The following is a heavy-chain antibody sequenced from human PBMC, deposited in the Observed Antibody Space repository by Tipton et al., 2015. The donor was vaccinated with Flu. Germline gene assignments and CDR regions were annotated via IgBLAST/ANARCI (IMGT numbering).Heavy chain of an antibody. CDR3: ARRAWGRIAAADGASVGYYYYMDV. CDR2: IYPGDSDT. D-gene: IGHD6-13*01. V-gene: IGHV5-51*01. CDR1: GYSFTSYW. Sequence: QLVQSGAEVKKPGESLKISCKGSGYSFTSYWIGWVRQMPGKGLEWMGIIYPGDSDTRYSPSFQGQVTISADKSISTAYLQWSSLKASDTAMYYCARRAWGRIAAADGASVGYYYYMDVWGKGTTVTVSS. J-gene: IGHJ6*03.